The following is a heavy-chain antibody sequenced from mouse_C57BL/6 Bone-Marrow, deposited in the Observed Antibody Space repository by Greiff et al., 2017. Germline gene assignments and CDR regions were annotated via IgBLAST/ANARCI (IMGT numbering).Heavy chain of an antibody. J-gene: IGHJ2*01. CDR1: GYTFTSYW. V-gene: IGHV1-69*01. Sequence: VQLQQPGAELVMPGASVKLSCKASGYTFTSYWMHWVKQRPGQGLEWIGEIDPSDSYTNYNQKFKGKSTLTVDKSSSTAYMQLSSLTSEDSAVYYCARGSNWDYVDYWGQGTTLTVSS. CDR3: ARGSNWDYVDY. CDR2: IDPSDSYT. D-gene: IGHD4-1*01.